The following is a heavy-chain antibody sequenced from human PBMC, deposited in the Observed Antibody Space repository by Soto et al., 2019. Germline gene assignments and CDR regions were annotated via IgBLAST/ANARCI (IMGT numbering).Heavy chain of an antibody. CDR1: GGTFSSYA. J-gene: IGHJ4*02. V-gene: IGHV1-69*13. Sequence: VKVSCKASGGTFSSYAISWVRQAPGQGLEWMGGIIPIFGTANYAQKFQGRVTITADESTSTAYMELSSLRSEDTAVYYCARVGRGAVAGFDYWGQGTLVTVSS. D-gene: IGHD6-19*01. CDR3: ARVGRGAVAGFDY. CDR2: IIPIFGTA.